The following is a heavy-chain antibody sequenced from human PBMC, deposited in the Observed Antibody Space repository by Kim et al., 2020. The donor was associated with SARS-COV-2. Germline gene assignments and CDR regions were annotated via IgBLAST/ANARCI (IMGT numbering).Heavy chain of an antibody. D-gene: IGHD6-13*01. Sequence: SVKVSCKASGGTFSSYAISWVRQAPGQGLEWMGGIIPIFGTANYAQKFQGRVTITADESTSTAYMELSSLRSEDTAVYYCARDLWKSSCSWYSYNWFDPWGQGTLVTVSS. CDR3: ARDLWKSSCSWYSYNWFDP. J-gene: IGHJ5*02. CDR1: GGTFSSYA. CDR2: IIPIFGTA. V-gene: IGHV1-69*13.